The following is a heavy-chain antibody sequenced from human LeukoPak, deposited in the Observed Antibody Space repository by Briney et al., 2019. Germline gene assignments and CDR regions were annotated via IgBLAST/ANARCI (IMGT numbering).Heavy chain of an antibody. CDR1: GFSFSSYG. J-gene: IGHJ2*01. V-gene: IGHV3-30*18. CDR3: AKDGSSGWYGIHWYFDL. D-gene: IGHD6-19*01. Sequence: PGGSLRLSCAASGFSFSSYGMHWVPQAPGKGLEWVAAIPYDGRNNHYADSVKGRFTISRDNSKNTLSVQMNSLRAEDTAVYYCAKDGSSGWYGIHWYFDLWGRGTLVTVSS. CDR2: IPYDGRNN.